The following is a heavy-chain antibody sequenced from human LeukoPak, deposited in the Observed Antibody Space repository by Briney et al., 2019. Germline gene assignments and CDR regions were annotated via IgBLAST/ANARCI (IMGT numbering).Heavy chain of an antibody. CDR3: AREETYDSSGYYRGGAFDI. Sequence: SVKVSCKASGGTFSSYAISWVRQAPGQGLEWMGGIIPIFGTANYAQKFQGRVTITTDESTSTAYMELSSLRSEDTAVYYCAREETYDSSGYYRGGAFDIWGRGTMVTVSS. CDR1: GGTFSSYA. D-gene: IGHD3-22*01. J-gene: IGHJ3*02. CDR2: IIPIFGTA. V-gene: IGHV1-69*05.